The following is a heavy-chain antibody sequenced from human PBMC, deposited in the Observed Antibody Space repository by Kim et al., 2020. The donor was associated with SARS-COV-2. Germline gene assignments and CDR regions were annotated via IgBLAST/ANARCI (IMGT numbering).Heavy chain of an antibody. CDR1: GFTFSSYG. CDR3: AGDGAMVRGVLSAGYFDL. J-gene: IGHJ2*01. V-gene: IGHV3-30*03. D-gene: IGHD3-10*01. Sequence: GGSLRLSCAASGFTFSSYGMHWVRQAPGKGLEWVAVISYDGSNKYYADSVKGRFTISRDNSKYTLYLQMNSLRTEDTAVYYCAGDGAMVRGVLSAGYFDLWGRGTLVTVSS. CDR2: ISYDGSNK.